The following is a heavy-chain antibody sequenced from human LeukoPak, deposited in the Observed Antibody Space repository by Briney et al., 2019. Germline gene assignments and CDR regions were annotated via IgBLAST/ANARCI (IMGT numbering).Heavy chain of an antibody. J-gene: IGHJ4*02. CDR3: ARPKGGGYVFDY. CDR2: INPSGGST. D-gene: IGHD5-12*01. Sequence: GASVKLSCKASGYTVTSYGISWVRQAPGQGLEWMGIINPSGGSTSYAQTFHGRVTMTRDMSTSTVYMELSSLRSEDTAVSYCARPKGGGYVFDYWGQGTLVTVSS. V-gene: IGHV1-46*01. CDR1: GYTVTSYG.